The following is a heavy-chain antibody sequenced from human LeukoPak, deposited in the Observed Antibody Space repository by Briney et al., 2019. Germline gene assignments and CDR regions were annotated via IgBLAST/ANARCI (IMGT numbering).Heavy chain of an antibody. Sequence: SETLSLTCTVSGGSISGYFWSWIRQPPGKGLEWIGYVYSDETTNYNPSPRSRVAISIDTSKNQFSLKLSSVTAADTAIYYCARAGPRPRGYRGCDLWGPGPVVLVSS. D-gene: IGHD5-12*01. J-gene: IGHJ3*01. V-gene: IGHV4-59*01. CDR3: ARAGPRPRGYRGCDL. CDR1: GGSISGYF. CDR2: VYSDETT.